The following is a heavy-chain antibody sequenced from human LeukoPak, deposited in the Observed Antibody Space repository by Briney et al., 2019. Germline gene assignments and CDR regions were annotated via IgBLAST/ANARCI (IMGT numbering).Heavy chain of an antibody. CDR1: GFTFTRFN. Sequence: GGSLRLSCAAFGFTFTRFNMNWVRQAPGKGLELVSSITTSGTYIYYADSVQGRFTISRDNAKNSLYLQMNSLRAEDTAVYYCARPFYYDTNGGEGMDVWGQGTTVTVSS. CDR3: ARPFYYDTNGGEGMDV. D-gene: IGHD2-8*01. V-gene: IGHV3-21*06. CDR2: ITTSGTYI. J-gene: IGHJ6*02.